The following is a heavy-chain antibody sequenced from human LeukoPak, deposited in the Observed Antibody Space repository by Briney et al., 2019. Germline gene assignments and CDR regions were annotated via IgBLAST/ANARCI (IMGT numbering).Heavy chain of an antibody. V-gene: IGHV4-61*02. Sequence: SETLSLTCTVSGDSISTGSYYWSWIRQPAGKGLEWIGRIYTSGNTNYNPSLKSRVTISVDTPKSQFSLKLSSVTAADTAVYYCARALYFGELTPFGYWGQGTLVTVSS. CDR3: ARALYFGELTPFGY. CDR2: IYTSGNT. D-gene: IGHD3-10*01. CDR1: GDSISTGSYY. J-gene: IGHJ4*02.